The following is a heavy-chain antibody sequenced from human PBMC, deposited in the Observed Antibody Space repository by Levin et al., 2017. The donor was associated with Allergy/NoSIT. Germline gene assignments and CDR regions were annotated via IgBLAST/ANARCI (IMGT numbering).Heavy chain of an antibody. J-gene: IGHJ4*02. V-gene: IGHV4-31*03. CDR2: IYYSGST. CDR3: ARTGPHWGYFDY. D-gene: IGHD3-16*01. CDR1: GGSISSGGYY. Sequence: SETLSLTCTVSGGSISSGGYYWSWIRQHPGTGLEWIGYIYYSGSTYYNPSLKSRVTISVDTSKNQFSLKLSSVTAADTAVYFCARTGPHWGYFDYWGQGTLVTVSS.